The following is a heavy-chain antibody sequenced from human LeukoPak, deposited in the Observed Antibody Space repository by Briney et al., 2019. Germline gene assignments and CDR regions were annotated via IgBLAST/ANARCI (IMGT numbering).Heavy chain of an antibody. V-gene: IGHV4-59*01. D-gene: IGHD3-22*01. CDR3: VRGNYDNRGYSNAIDI. CDR1: GASISSSY. J-gene: IGHJ3*02. Sequence: SETLSLTCTVSGASISSSYWSWIRQPPGKRLEWIGYIYYNGNTNSNPSLKSRVTISADTSKNRFSLKLSSVTAADTAIYYCVRGNYDNRGYSNAIDIWGQGTMVTVSS. CDR2: IYYNGNT.